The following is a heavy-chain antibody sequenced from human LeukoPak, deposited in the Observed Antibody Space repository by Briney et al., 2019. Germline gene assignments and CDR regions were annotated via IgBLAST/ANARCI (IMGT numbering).Heavy chain of an antibody. CDR3: ARDNGAYSGYEDL. CDR1: GFTVSSNY. Sequence: GGSLRLSCAASGFTVSSNYMSWVRQAPGKGLEWVSVIYSDGSTHYADSVKGRFTISRHNSKSTLCLQMNSLRAEDTAVYYCARDNGAYSGYEDLWGQGTLVTVSS. V-gene: IGHV3-53*04. D-gene: IGHD5-12*01. J-gene: IGHJ5*02. CDR2: IYSDGST.